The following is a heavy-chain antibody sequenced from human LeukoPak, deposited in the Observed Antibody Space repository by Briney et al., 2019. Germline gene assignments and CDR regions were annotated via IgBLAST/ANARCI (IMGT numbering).Heavy chain of an antibody. J-gene: IGHJ5*02. CDR2: ISSSGSTI. V-gene: IGHV3-11*01. Sequence: GGSLRLSCAASGFTFSDYYMSWIRQAPGQGLEWVSYISSSGSTIYYADSVKGRFTISRDNAKNSLYLQMNSLRAEDTAVYYCARDPRIVVVPAAMPNWFDPWGQGTLVTVSS. CDR3: ARDPRIVVVPAAMPNWFDP. CDR1: GFTFSDYY. D-gene: IGHD2-2*01.